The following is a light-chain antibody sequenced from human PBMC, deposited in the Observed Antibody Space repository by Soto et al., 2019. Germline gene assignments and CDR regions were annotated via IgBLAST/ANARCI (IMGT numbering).Light chain of an antibody. CDR1: QSVGSN. Sequence: ERVLTQSPATLSVSPGERATLSCRASQSVGSNLAWYQQKPGQVPRLLMYGVSTRATGVPARFSGSGSGPELTLTISSLQSEDFAVYYCQQYKDWPLTFGGGTKVEIK. CDR3: QQYKDWPLT. CDR2: GVS. V-gene: IGKV3-15*01. J-gene: IGKJ4*01.